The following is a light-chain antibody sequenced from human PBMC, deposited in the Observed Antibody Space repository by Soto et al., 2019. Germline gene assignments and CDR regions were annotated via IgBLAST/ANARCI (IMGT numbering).Light chain of an antibody. V-gene: IGKV3-11*01. J-gene: IGKJ4*01. Sequence: EIVLAQSPGTPSLSPRGRATPPFRASQSVSSYLAWYQQKPGQAPRLLIYDASNRAAGIPARFSGSGSGTDFTLTITSLEPEDFAVYYCQHRSNWLAFGGGTKVAIK. CDR3: QHRSNWLA. CDR1: QSVSSY. CDR2: DAS.